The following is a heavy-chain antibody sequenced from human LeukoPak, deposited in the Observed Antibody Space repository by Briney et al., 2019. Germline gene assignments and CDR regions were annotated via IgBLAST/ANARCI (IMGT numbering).Heavy chain of an antibody. J-gene: IGHJ4*02. CDR2: IYHSGST. D-gene: IGHD3-10*01. Sequence: SETLSLTCAVSGYSISSGYYWGWIRQPPGKGLEWIGSIYHSGSTYYNPSLKSRVTISVDTSKNQFSLKLSSVTAADTAVYYCARGLQPTYYYGSGSYYNVESFDYWGQGTLVTVSS. CDR3: ARGLQPTYYYGSGSYYNVESFDY. V-gene: IGHV4-38-2*01. CDR1: GYSISSGYY.